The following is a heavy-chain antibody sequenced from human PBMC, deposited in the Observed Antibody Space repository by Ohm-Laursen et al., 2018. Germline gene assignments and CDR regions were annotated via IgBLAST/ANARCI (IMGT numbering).Heavy chain of an antibody. CDR2: ISSSSSYI. CDR1: GFTFSSYS. V-gene: IGHV3-21*01. Sequence: SQRLSCAASGFTFSSYSMNWVRQAPGKGLEWVSSISSSSSYIYYADSVKGRFTISRDNAKNSLYLQMNSLRAEDTAVYYCAREPPHRVAAAERIDYWGQGTLVTVSS. D-gene: IGHD6-25*01. J-gene: IGHJ4*02. CDR3: AREPPHRVAAAERIDY.